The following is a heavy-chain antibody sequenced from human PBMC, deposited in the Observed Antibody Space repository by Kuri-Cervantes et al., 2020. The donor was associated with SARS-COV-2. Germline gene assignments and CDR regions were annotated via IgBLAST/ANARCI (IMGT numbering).Heavy chain of an antibody. V-gene: IGHV4-61*02. Sequence: LSCTVSGGSISSSSSYFWGWIRQPAGKGLEWIGRIYTSGSTNYNPSLKSRVTISVDTSKNQFSLKLSSVTAADTAVYYCARGTVGAPGGGMDVWGQGTTVTVSS. CDR2: IYTSGST. D-gene: IGHD1-26*01. CDR3: ARGTVGAPGGGMDV. J-gene: IGHJ6*02. CDR1: GGSISSSSSYF.